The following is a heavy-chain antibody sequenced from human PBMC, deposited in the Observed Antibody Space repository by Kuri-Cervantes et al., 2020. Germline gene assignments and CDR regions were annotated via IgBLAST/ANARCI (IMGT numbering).Heavy chain of an antibody. Sequence: GESLKISCAASGFTFGTYAMNWVRQAPEKGLEWVSGISASGSSTYYADSVEDRFTISRDNSENTLYLQMSGLRAEDTAVYYCAKASRYSSGWSGDNMDVWGQGTMVTVSS. J-gene: IGHJ6*02. V-gene: IGHV3-23*01. D-gene: IGHD6-19*01. CDR2: ISASGSST. CDR1: GFTFGTYA. CDR3: AKASRYSSGWSGDNMDV.